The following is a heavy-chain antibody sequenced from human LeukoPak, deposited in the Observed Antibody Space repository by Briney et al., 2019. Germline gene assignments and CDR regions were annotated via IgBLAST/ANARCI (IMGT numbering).Heavy chain of an antibody. CDR3: ARDGHRRYYYESSDYRFDY. CDR2: INPNSGVS. Sequence: ASVKVSCKASGYTFTGSYMHWVRQAPGQGLEWMGWINPNSGVSNYVQKFRGRVTMTTDTSTSTAYMELRSLRSDDTAVYYCARDGHRRYYYESSDYRFDYWGQGTLVTVSS. CDR1: GYTFTGSY. J-gene: IGHJ4*02. V-gene: IGHV1-2*02. D-gene: IGHD3-22*01.